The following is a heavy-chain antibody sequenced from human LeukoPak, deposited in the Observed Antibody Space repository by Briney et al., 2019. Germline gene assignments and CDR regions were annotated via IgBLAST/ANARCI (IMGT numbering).Heavy chain of an antibody. D-gene: IGHD1-7*01. V-gene: IGHV4-34*01. CDR1: GESFVGRH. J-gene: IGHJ4*02. Sequence: KTSETLSLTCAMFGESFVGRHWSWIRQTPGKGLEWLGEASHAGITNYNPSLKSRVSISVDTSKDQFSLTLTSVTAADTAVYYCARGRANWDYDFDYWGQGTPVTVSS. CDR3: ARGRANWDYDFDY. CDR2: ASHAGIT.